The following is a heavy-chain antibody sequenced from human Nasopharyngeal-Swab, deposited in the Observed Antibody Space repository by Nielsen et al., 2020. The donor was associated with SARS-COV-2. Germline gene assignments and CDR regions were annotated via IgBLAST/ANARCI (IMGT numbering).Heavy chain of an antibody. D-gene: IGHD4-23*01. V-gene: IGHV1-69*06. CDR2: IIPIFGTA. CDR3: ARAGVGTDYFDY. CDR1: GGTFSSYA. Sequence: SVKVSCKASGGTFSSYAISWVRQAPGQGLEWMGGIIPIFGTANYAQKFQGRVTITADKYTSTAYMELSSLRSEDTAVYYCARAGVGTDYFDYWGQGTLITVSS. J-gene: IGHJ4*02.